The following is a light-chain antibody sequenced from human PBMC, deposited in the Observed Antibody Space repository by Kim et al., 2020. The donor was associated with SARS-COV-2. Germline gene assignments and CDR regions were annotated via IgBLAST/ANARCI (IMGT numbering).Light chain of an antibody. CDR2: YDS. CDR1: NIGSKS. Sequence: APGQTARITCGGNNIGSKSVHWYQQKPGQAPVLVIYYDSDRPSGIPERFSGSNSGNTATLTISRVEAGDEADYYCQVWDSSSDHRVFGGGTKLTVL. J-gene: IGLJ2*01. V-gene: IGLV3-21*04. CDR3: QVWDSSSDHRV.